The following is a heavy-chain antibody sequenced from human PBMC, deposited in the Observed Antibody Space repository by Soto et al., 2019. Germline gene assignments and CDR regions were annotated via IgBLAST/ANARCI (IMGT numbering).Heavy chain of an antibody. D-gene: IGHD2-8*01. V-gene: IGHV4-59*01. J-gene: IGHJ6*02. CDR3: ARGVYVDYYGMDV. Sequence: SETLSLTCTVSGASISGYFWSWIRQPPGKGLEWIGDIYDSGSASDNPSLRSRVTILVDTSKNQFSLEMSSMTAADTAVYYCARGVYVDYYGMDVWGQGTTVTVSS. CDR1: GASISGYF. CDR2: IYDSGSA.